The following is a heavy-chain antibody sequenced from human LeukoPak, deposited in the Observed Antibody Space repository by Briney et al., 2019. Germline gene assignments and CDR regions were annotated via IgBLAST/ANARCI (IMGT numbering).Heavy chain of an antibody. D-gene: IGHD3-10*01. J-gene: IGHJ4*02. V-gene: IGHV3-48*03. Sequence: PGGSLRLSCAASGFTFSSYEMNWVRQAPGKGLERVSYISSSGSTIYYADSVKGRFTISRDNANNSLYLQMNSLRAEDTAVYYCASSTPLTSFDYWGQGTLVTVSS. CDR3: ASSTPLTSFDY. CDR1: GFTFSSYE. CDR2: ISSSGSTI.